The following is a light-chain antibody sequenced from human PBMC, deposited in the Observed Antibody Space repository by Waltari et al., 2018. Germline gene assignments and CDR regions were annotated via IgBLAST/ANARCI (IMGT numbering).Light chain of an antibody. CDR2: NNS. J-gene: IGLJ3*02. V-gene: IGLV1-44*01. Sequence: SVLTQPPSASGTPGQRVTISCSGTSSNIGRNSVNWYQQVPGTAPKLLIYNNSQRPSGVPDRFSSSKSGTSASLDISGLQSEDEADYYCAAWDDSLNGVFGGGTKLTVL. CDR1: SSNIGRNS. CDR3: AAWDDSLNGV.